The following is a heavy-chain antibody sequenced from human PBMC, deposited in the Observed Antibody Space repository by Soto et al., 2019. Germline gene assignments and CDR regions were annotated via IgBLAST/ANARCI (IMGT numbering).Heavy chain of an antibody. CDR3: ARDRGYDAHDYYYNAMDV. D-gene: IGHD2-15*01. CDR2: IRGFSPYT. CDR1: GFTFRSYT. V-gene: IGHV3-21*01. Sequence: EVQLLESGGGLVQPGGSLRLSCVASGFTFRSYTMNWVRQAPGKGLEWVSAIRGFSPYTFYADSLKGRFTISRDNAKNSLYLQMNSLRAEDTAVYYCARDRGYDAHDYYYNAMDVWGQGTTVTVSS. J-gene: IGHJ6*02.